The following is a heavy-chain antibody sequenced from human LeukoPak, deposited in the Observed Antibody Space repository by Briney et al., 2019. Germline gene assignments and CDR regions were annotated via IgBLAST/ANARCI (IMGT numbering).Heavy chain of an antibody. CDR2: IAGSDGFT. CDR3: VRSLDY. V-gene: IGHV3-23*01. CDR1: GFPFSSYA. Sequence: GGSLRLSCAAYGFPFSSYAMNWVRQAPGKGLEWVSVIAGSDGFTQYADSVKGRFTISRDNSKNTVYLQMNRLRVEDTALYYCVRSLDYWGQGTLVTVSS. J-gene: IGHJ4*02.